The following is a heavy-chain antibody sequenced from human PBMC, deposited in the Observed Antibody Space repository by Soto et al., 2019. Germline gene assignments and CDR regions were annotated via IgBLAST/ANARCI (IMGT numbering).Heavy chain of an antibody. D-gene: IGHD3-3*01. CDR2: ISGIGVST. CDR3: AKAQYYDFWSGVYYFDY. Sequence: GGSLRLSCAASGFTFSSYAMSWVRQAPGKGLEWVSAISGIGVSTYYADSVKGRFTISGDNSQNTLSLQMNSLRAEDTAVYYCAKAQYYDFWSGVYYFDYWGQGTLVTVSS. CDR1: GFTFSSYA. J-gene: IGHJ4*02. V-gene: IGHV3-23*01.